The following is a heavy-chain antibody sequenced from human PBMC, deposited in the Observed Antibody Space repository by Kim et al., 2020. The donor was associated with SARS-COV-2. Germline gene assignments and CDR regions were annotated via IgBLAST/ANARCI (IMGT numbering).Heavy chain of an antibody. V-gene: IGHV3-11*04. CDR1: TITFSNFY. J-gene: IGHJ4*02. Sequence: GGSLRLSCTDSTITFSNFYMNWIRQAPGRGLEWISHISNTGTTTYYADSVKGRFTISRDNARNSVYLQMNSLRAEDTALYYYARDRSLKDWGQGTLVTVSS. CDR3: ARDRSLKD. CDR2: ISNTGTTT.